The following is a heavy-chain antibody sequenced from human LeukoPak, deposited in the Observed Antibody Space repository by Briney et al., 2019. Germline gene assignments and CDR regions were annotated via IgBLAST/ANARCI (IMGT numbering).Heavy chain of an antibody. Sequence: ASVKVSCKASGYTFTGYYMHWVRQAPGQGLEWMGRINPNSGNTGYAQKFQGRVTMTRNTSISTAYMELSSLRSEDTAVYYCARTPKGSTIFGVVIRSLGGGLDYWGQGTLVTVSS. CDR3: ARTPKGSTIFGVVIRSLGGGLDY. V-gene: IGHV1-8*02. D-gene: IGHD3-3*01. CDR2: INPNSGNT. J-gene: IGHJ4*02. CDR1: GYTFTGYY.